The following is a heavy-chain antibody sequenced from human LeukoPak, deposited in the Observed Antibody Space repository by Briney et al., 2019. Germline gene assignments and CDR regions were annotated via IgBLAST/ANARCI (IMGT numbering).Heavy chain of an antibody. CDR1: GFTFSSYG. D-gene: IGHD1-26*01. CDR2: ISGSGGST. CDR3: AKVLGGSYGRLDY. Sequence: GGSLRLSCAASGFTFSSYGMSWVRQAPGKGLEWVSGISGSGGSTYYADSVKGRFTISRDNSKNTLYLQMNSLRAEDTAVYYCAKVLGGSYGRLDYWGQGTLVTVSS. V-gene: IGHV3-23*01. J-gene: IGHJ4*02.